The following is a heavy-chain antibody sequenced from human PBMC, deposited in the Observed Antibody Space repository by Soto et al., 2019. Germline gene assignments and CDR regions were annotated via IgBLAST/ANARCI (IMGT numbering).Heavy chain of an antibody. D-gene: IGHD1-20*01. CDR1: GGSISSSNW. J-gene: IGHJ6*02. Sequence: SETLSLSCAVSGGSISSSNWWSWVRQPPGKGLEWIGEIYHSGSTNYNPSLKSRVTISVDKSKNQFSLKLSSVTAADTAVYYCVTNWNDEDDYYYGMDVWGQGTTVTVSS. CDR2: IYHSGST. CDR3: VTNWNDEDDYYYGMDV. V-gene: IGHV4-4*02.